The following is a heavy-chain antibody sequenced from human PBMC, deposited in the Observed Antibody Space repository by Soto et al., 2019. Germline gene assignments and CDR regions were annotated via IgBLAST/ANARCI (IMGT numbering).Heavy chain of an antibody. Sequence: QVQLVQSGAEVKKPGASVKVSCTASGYTFTSYAMHWVRQAPGQRLEWMGWINAGNGNTKYSQKFQGRVTITRDTSASTAYMELSSLRSEDTAVYYCARDHKRGSGSYIGYWGQGTLVTVSS. J-gene: IGHJ4*02. V-gene: IGHV1-3*01. CDR2: INAGNGNT. D-gene: IGHD3-10*01. CDR3: ARDHKRGSGSYIGY. CDR1: GYTFTSYA.